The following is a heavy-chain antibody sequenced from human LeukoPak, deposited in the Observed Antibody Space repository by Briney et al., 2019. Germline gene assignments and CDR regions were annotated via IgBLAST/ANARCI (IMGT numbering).Heavy chain of an antibody. D-gene: IGHD6-25*01. V-gene: IGHV4-4*07. CDR3: ARRGAAGEEDAFDI. Sequence: SETLSLTCTVSGGSISSYYWSWIRQPAGKGLGWVGRIYTSGSTNYNPSLKSRVTMSVDTSKNQFSLKLSSVTAADTAVYYCARRGAAGEEDAFDIWGQGTMVTVSS. CDR2: IYTSGST. J-gene: IGHJ3*02. CDR1: GGSISSYY.